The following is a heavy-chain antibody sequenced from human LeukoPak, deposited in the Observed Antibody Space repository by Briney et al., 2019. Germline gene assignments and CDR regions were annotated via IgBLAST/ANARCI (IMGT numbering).Heavy chain of an antibody. J-gene: IGHJ4*02. Sequence: ASVKVSCKISGYIFTTYHITWVRQAPGQGLEWMGWISVYDGNTISAPSLQVRVIMTADTSTRTAYMELRSLRADDTAVYYCARYKHHNYFDYWGQGTHVTVSS. D-gene: IGHD1-1*01. CDR1: GYIFTTYH. V-gene: IGHV1-18*01. CDR3: ARYKHHNYFDY. CDR2: ISVYDGNT.